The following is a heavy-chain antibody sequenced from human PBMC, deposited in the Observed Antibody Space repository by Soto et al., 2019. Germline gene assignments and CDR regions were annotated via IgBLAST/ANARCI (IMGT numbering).Heavy chain of an antibody. D-gene: IGHD2-2*01. J-gene: IGHJ6*03. CDR1: GGSFSSYY. Sequence: QVQLQESGPGLVRPSETLSLTCTVSGGSFSSYYWTWIRQSPGKGLEWIGYIYYSGSTDYNPSLRGRLDISIDTSTNQFSMRLNSMTAADTAVYYCAGRDCSGTNCYYLDYYYMDVWGKGTTVTVSS. V-gene: IGHV4-59*08. CDR2: IYYSGST. CDR3: AGRDCSGTNCYYLDYYYMDV.